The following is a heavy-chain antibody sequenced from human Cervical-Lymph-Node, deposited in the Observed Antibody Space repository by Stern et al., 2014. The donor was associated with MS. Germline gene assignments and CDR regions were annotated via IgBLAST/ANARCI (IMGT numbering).Heavy chain of an antibody. CDR3: ARVFNSKIVGATTHWYFDL. D-gene: IGHD1-26*01. CDR1: GGSISSYY. Sequence: QVQLQESGPGLVKPSETLSLTCTVSGGSISSYYWSWIRQPPGQGLEWLGYIYYSGSTDYNPSLKSRVTIAVDTSKNQFSLKLSSVTAADTAVYYCARVFNSKIVGATTHWYFDLWGRGTLVTVSS. CDR2: IYYSGST. V-gene: IGHV4-59*01. J-gene: IGHJ2*01.